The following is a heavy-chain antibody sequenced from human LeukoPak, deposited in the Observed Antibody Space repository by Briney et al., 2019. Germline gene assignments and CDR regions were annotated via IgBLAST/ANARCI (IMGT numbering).Heavy chain of an antibody. CDR1: GGSISYYY. CDR2: IYHSGST. V-gene: IGHV4-59*08. D-gene: IGHD6-13*01. Sequence: SETLSLTCTVSGGSISYYYWSWIRQFPGKGLEWIGHIYHSGSTNYNPSFKSRVTMSVDTSKNHFSLKLSSVTAADTAVYYCVRHAATRHNYGMDAWGQGTTVIVSS. CDR3: VRHAATRHNYGMDA. J-gene: IGHJ6*02.